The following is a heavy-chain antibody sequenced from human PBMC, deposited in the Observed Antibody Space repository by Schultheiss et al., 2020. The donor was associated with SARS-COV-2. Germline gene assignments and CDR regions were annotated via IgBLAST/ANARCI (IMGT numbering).Heavy chain of an antibody. CDR2: ISSNGGST. CDR3: ATGCSSTSCYYYYYGMDV. D-gene: IGHD2-2*01. Sequence: GGSLRLSCAASGFTFSNAWMNWVRQAPGKGLEYVSAISSNGGSTYYADSVKGRFTISRDNSKNTLYLQMNSLRAEDTAVYYCATGCSSTSCYYYYYGMDVWGQGTTVTVSS. V-gene: IGHV3-64*04. J-gene: IGHJ6*02. CDR1: GFTFSNAW.